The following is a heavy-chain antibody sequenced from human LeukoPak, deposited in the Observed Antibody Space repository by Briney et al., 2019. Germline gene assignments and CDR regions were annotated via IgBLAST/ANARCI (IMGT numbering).Heavy chain of an antibody. Sequence: SVKVSCKASGGTFSSYAISWVRQAPGQGLEWMGGIIPIFGTANHAQKFQGRVTITADESTSTAYMELSSLRSEDTAVYYCARDAVGYSYGPARFDYWGQGTLVTVSS. J-gene: IGHJ4*02. D-gene: IGHD5-18*01. CDR3: ARDAVGYSYGPARFDY. CDR2: IIPIFGTA. CDR1: GGTFSSYA. V-gene: IGHV1-69*13.